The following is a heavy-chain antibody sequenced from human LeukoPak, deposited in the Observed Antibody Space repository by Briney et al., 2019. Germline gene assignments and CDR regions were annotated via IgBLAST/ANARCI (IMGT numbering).Heavy chain of an antibody. Sequence: AETLSLTCTVSGDSISNYYWSWIRQSPGKELEWIGYMYNRGSTIYNPSLKSRVTISTDTSKNQFSLRLTSVTAADTAVYYCARAEKAVTGTLDSWGQGTLITVSS. CDR3: ARAEKAVTGTLDS. D-gene: IGHD6-19*01. V-gene: IGHV4-59*01. CDR2: MYNRGST. CDR1: GDSISNYY. J-gene: IGHJ4*02.